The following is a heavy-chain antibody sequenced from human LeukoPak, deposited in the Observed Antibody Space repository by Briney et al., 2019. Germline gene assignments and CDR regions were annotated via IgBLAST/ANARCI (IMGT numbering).Heavy chain of an antibody. CDR1: GGSISSYY. CDR2: IYYIGST. CDR3: ARGGSGYLRGDFDY. Sequence: KPSETLSLTCTVSGGSISSYYWRWVRQPPGKGREGVGYIYYIGSTNYNPSLKSRVTISVDTSHNQFSLKLSSVTAADTAVYYCARGGSGYLRGDFDYWGQGTLVTVSS. D-gene: IGHD3-22*01. V-gene: IGHV4-59*01. J-gene: IGHJ4*02.